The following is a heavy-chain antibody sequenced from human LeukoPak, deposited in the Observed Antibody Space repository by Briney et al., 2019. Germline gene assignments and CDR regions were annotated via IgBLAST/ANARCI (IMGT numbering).Heavy chain of an antibody. J-gene: IGHJ3*02. D-gene: IGHD6-19*01. V-gene: IGHV3-23*01. CDR1: GFTFSSYA. Sequence: PGGSLRLSCAASGFTFSSYAMSWVRQAPGKGLEWVSGISGSGDETRYADSVKGRFTISRDNSKNTVHLETNSLTRDDTAIYYCVRRGGSNGWGDFDIWGQGTMVTVSS. CDR3: VRRGGSNGWGDFDI. CDR2: ISGSGDET.